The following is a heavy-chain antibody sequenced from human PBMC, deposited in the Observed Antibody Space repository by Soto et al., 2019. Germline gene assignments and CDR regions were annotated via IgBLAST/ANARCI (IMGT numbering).Heavy chain of an antibody. Sequence: GGSLRLSCAASGFTFDDYAMHWVRQAPGKGLEWVSGISWNSGSIGYADSVKGRFTISRDNAKNSLYLQMNSLRAEDTALYYCAKDRTIGYCSSTSCYGGFDYWGQGTLVTVSS. D-gene: IGHD2-2*03. J-gene: IGHJ4*02. V-gene: IGHV3-9*01. CDR2: ISWNSGSI. CDR1: GFTFDDYA. CDR3: AKDRTIGYCSSTSCYGGFDY.